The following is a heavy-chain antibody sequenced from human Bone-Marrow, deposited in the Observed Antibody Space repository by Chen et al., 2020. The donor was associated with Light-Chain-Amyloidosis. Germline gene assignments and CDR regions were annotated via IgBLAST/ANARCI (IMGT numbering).Heavy chain of an antibody. CDR2: SYPDDSDA. CDR1: GYTFPNYW. CDR3: ARRRDGYNFDY. D-gene: IGHD5-12*01. V-gene: IGHV5-51*01. J-gene: IGHJ4*01. Sequence: EVQLEQSGPEVKKPGESLKISCKGSGYTFPNYWIGWVRQMPGKGLEWMGVSYPDDSDASYSPSFEGQVTSSADNSITTSYLQWRSLKASYTAMYYCARRRDGYNFDYWGHGTLVTVSS.